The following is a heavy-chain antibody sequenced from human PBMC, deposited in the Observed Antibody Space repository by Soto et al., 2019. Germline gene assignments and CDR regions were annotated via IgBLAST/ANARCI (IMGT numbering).Heavy chain of an antibody. V-gene: IGHV4-30-4*01. CDR2: IYYSGTT. Sequence: RLCRTGPVSGGSINSGDYYWSWIRQPPGKGLEWIGHIYYSGTTYYNPSLKSRAGISVDSSKSKASLKLTSVTAAHTAVYFCARILMNYYRLDYWGQGALVT. J-gene: IGHJ4*02. CDR1: GGSINSGDYY. CDR3: ARILMNYYRLDY. D-gene: IGHD3-10*01.